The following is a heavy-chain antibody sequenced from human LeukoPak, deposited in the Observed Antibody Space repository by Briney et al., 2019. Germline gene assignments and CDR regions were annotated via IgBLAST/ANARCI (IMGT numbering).Heavy chain of an antibody. D-gene: IGHD3-9*01. Sequence: PSETLSLTCTVSGGSISSYYWSWIRQPPGKGLEWIGYIYYSGSTNYNPSLKSRVTISVDTSKNQFSLKLSSVTAADTAVYYCARQSFSDYDILTGYYMGDFYFDYWGQGTLVTVSS. CDR2: IYYSGST. CDR1: GGSISSYY. CDR3: ARQSFSDYDILTGYYMGDFYFDY. J-gene: IGHJ4*02. V-gene: IGHV4-59*08.